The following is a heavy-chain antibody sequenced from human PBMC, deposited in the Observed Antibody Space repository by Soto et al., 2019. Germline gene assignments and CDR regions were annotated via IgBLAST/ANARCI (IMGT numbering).Heavy chain of an antibody. D-gene: IGHD6-13*01. CDR1: GFTFSSYD. CDR3: ARGFFSSWGTVRGIDY. CDR2: IGTAGDT. J-gene: IGHJ4*02. V-gene: IGHV3-13*01. Sequence: GGSLRLSCAASGFTFSSYDMHWVRQATGKGLEWVSAIGTAGDTYYPGSVKGRFTISRENAKNSLYLQMNSLRAEDTDVYYCARGFFSSWGTVRGIDYWGQGTLVTVSS.